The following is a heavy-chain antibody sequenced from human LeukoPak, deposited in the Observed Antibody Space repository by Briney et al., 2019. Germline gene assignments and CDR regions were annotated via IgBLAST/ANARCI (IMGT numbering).Heavy chain of an antibody. V-gene: IGHV3-11*01. CDR2: ISSSGSTI. Sequence: PGGSLRLSCAASGFTFSDYYMSWIRQAPGKGLEWVSYISSSGSTIYYADSVKGRFTISRENAKNSLYLQMDSLRAEDTAVYYCARDPLRIFGVVTYMFDYWGQGTLVTVSS. CDR3: ARDPLRIFGVVTYMFDY. J-gene: IGHJ4*02. CDR1: GFTFSDYY. D-gene: IGHD3-3*01.